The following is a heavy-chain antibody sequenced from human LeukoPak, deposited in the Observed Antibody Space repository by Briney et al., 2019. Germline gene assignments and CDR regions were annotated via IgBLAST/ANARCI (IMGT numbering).Heavy chain of an antibody. CDR1: GYSFTSYW. CDR3: ARGGIVATIGSDY. Sequence: GESLRISCKGSGYSFTSYWIGWVRQMPGKGLEWMGIIYPGDSDTRYSPSFQGQVTISADKSINTAYLQWSSLKASDTAIYYCARGGIVATIGSDYWGQGTLVTVSS. D-gene: IGHD5-12*01. J-gene: IGHJ4*02. CDR2: IYPGDSDT. V-gene: IGHV5-51*01.